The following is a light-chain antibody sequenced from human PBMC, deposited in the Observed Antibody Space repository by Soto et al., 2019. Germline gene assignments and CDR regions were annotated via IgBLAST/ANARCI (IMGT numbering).Light chain of an antibody. Sequence: DIQMTQSPSTLSASVGDRVTITCRASQSISSWLAWYQQKPGKAPKLLIYDASSLESGVPSRFSGSGSGTEFTLIISSLQPDDFATYYCQQYNSRGTFGPGTKVDIK. CDR1: QSISSW. CDR2: DAS. CDR3: QQYNSRGT. J-gene: IGKJ3*01. V-gene: IGKV1-5*01.